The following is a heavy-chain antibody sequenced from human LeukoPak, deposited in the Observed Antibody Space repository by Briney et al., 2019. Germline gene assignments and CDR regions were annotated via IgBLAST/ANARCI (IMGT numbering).Heavy chain of an antibody. CDR3: ARGPQSGRDWQPANILPFDY. D-gene: IGHD1-26*01. V-gene: IGHV1-69*13. CDR1: GGTFISYA. J-gene: IGHJ4*02. Sequence: SVKVSCKASGGTFISYAISWVRQAPGQGLEWMGGIIPIFGTANYAQKFQGRVTITADESTSTAYMELSSLRSEDTAVYYCARGPQSGRDWQPANILPFDYWGQGTPVTVSP. CDR2: IIPIFGTA.